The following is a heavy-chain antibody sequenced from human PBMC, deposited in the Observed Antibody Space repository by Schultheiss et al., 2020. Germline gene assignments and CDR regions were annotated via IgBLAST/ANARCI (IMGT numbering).Heavy chain of an antibody. J-gene: IGHJ4*02. Sequence: GGSLRLSCAASGFTFSSYAMPWVRQAPGKGLEWVAAISGSGGSTYYADSVKGRFTISRDNSKNTLYLQMFSLRAEDTAVYYCAKDVDIAVAGPEDYWGQGTLVTVSS. V-gene: IGHV3-23*01. CDR3: AKDVDIAVAGPEDY. CDR2: ISGSGGST. D-gene: IGHD6-19*01. CDR1: GFTFSSYA.